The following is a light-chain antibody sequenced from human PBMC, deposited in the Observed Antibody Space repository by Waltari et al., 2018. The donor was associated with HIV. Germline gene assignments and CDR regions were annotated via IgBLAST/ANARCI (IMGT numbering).Light chain of an antibody. CDR2: SNN. J-gene: IGLJ3*02. V-gene: IGLV1-44*01. CDR1: RSTNRSNT. Sequence: QSVLPQPPSASGTPGQRVTLSCSGTRSTNRSNTVKSYQQLPGPAPKLLIYSNNPRPSGVPDRFSGSKSGTSASLAISGLQSEDEADYYCAAWDDSLNGWVFGGGTKLTVL. CDR3: AAWDDSLNGWV.